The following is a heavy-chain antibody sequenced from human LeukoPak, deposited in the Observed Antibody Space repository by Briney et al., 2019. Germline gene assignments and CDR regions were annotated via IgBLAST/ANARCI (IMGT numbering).Heavy chain of an antibody. CDR2: MNPKNGDT. J-gene: IGHJ5*02. CDR1: AYTFTGYY. D-gene: IGHD3-22*01. CDR3: ARWVASPSRGWFDP. Sequence: GASVKVSCKASAYTFTGYYVHWVRQAPGRGLEWMGWMNPKNGDTNYAQKFQGRVTMTRDTSISTAYMELNSLRFDDTAVYYCARWVASPSRGWFDPWGQGTLVTVSS. V-gene: IGHV1-2*02.